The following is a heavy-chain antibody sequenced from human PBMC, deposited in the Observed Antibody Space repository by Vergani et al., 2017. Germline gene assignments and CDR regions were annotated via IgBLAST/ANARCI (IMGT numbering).Heavy chain of an antibody. D-gene: IGHD2-2*02. CDR1: GGTFSSYA. Sequence: QVQLVQSGAEVKKPGSSVKVSCKASGGTFSSYAISWVRQAPGQGLEWMGGIIPIFGTANYAQKFQGRVTITADESTSTAYMELSSLRSADTAVYYCVVGYCSSTSCYTTYYYYYMDVWGKGTTVTVSS. J-gene: IGHJ6*03. CDR2: IIPIFGTA. V-gene: IGHV1-69*01. CDR3: VVGYCSSTSCYTTYYYYYMDV.